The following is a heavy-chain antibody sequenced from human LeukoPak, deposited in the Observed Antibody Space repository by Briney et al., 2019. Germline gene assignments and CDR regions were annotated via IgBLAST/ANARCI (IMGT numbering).Heavy chain of an antibody. CDR3: ARRNAGVGWYIDYFDY. J-gene: IGHJ4*02. CDR1: GGSISSGGYY. Sequence: SETLSLTCTVSGGSISSGGYYWSWIRQHPGKGLEWIGYIYYSGSTYYNPSLKSRVTISVDTSKNQFSLKLSSVTAADTAVYYCARRNAGVGWYIDYFDYWGQGTLVTVSS. CDR2: IYYSGST. D-gene: IGHD6-19*01. V-gene: IGHV4-31*03.